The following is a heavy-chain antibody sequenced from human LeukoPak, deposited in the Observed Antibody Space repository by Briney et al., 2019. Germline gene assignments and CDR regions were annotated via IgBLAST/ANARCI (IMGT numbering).Heavy chain of an antibody. Sequence: SETLSLTCAVYGESFSGYYWSWIRQPPGKGLEWIGEINHSGSTNYNPSLKSRVTISVDTSKNQFSLKLSSVTAADTAVYYCARRVVVAATLGPNWFDPWGQGTLVTVSS. V-gene: IGHV4-34*01. CDR1: GESFSGYY. J-gene: IGHJ5*02. CDR2: INHSGST. D-gene: IGHD2-15*01. CDR3: ARRVVVAATLGPNWFDP.